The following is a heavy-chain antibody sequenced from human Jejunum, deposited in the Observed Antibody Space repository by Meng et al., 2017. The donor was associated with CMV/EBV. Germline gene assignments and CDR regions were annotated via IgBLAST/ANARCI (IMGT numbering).Heavy chain of an antibody. CDR2: TDYVGTT. J-gene: IGHJ1*01. V-gene: IGHV4-39*01. Sequence: SGGSIITSDYYWGWVRQPPGKGLEWIATTDYVGTTDYNPSLRSRVTIPVDTSKNQFSLKLTSVTAADTGVYYCTRRQKATSLREFWGQGARVTVSS. CDR1: GGSIITSDYY. D-gene: IGHD5-24*01. CDR3: TRRQKATSLREF.